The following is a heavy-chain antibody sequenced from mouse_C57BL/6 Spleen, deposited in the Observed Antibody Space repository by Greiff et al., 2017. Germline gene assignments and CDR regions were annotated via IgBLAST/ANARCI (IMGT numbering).Heavy chain of an antibody. CDR3: AREGDPYGSQTPYYFDY. D-gene: IGHD1-1*01. J-gene: IGHJ2*01. V-gene: IGHV14-2*01. CDR1: GFNIKDYY. Sequence: DVHLVESGAELVKPGASVKLSCTASGFNIKDYYMHWVKQRTEQGLEWIGRIDPEDGETKYAPKFQGKATITADTSSNTAYLQLSSLTSADTAVYYCAREGDPYGSQTPYYFDYWGQGTTLTVSS. CDR2: IDPEDGET.